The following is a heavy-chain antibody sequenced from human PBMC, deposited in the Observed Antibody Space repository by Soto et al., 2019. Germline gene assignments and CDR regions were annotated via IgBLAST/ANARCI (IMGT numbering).Heavy chain of an antibody. V-gene: IGHV3-30-3*01. CDR2: ISYDGSNK. D-gene: IGHD2-2*01. CDR3: AREPYANDAFDI. Sequence: TWWSLRLSCSASVFTFSSYAMHWVRQAPGKGLEWVAVISYDGSNKYYADSVKGRFTISRDNSKNTLYLQMNSLRAEDTAVYYCAREPYANDAFDIWGQGTMVTVSS. J-gene: IGHJ3*02. CDR1: VFTFSSYA.